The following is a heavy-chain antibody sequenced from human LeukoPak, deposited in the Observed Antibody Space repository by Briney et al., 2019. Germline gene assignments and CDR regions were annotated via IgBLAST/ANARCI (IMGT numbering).Heavy chain of an antibody. Sequence: SVKVSCKASGGTFSSYAISWVRQAPGQGLEWMGGIIPIFGTANYAQKFQGRVTITADESTSTAYMELSSLRSEDPAVYYCARGVGGPDYYDSSGYYAPNDYWGQGTLVTVSS. D-gene: IGHD3-22*01. V-gene: IGHV1-69*13. CDR3: ARGVGGPDYYDSSGYYAPNDY. J-gene: IGHJ4*02. CDR1: GGTFSSYA. CDR2: IIPIFGTA.